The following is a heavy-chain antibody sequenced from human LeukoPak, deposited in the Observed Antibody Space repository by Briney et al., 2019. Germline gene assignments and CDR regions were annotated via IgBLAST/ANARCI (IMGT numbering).Heavy chain of an antibody. CDR3: ARVRYVDYVWGSYRPYYYYGMDV. J-gene: IGHJ6*02. Sequence: PGGSLRLSCAASGFTFSSYAMSWVRQAPGKGLEWVSAISGSGGSTYYADSVKGRFTISRDNSKNTLYLQMNSLRAEDTAVYYCARVRYVDYVWGSYRPYYYYGMDVWGQGTTVTVSS. CDR1: GFTFSSYA. V-gene: IGHV3-23*01. D-gene: IGHD3-16*02. CDR2: ISGSGGST.